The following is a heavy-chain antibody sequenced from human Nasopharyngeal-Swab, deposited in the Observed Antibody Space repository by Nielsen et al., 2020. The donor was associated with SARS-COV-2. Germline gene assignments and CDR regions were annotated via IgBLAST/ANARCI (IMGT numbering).Heavy chain of an antibody. J-gene: IGHJ5*02. CDR1: GGSFSASY. D-gene: IGHD2-2*01. Sequence: SATLSLTCAVYGGSFSASYWGWIRQPPGKGLEWIGEINDSGSTNYNPSLKSRVTISVDTSKNEVSLNLRSVTAADTAVYYCARDGRPFSSQNWFDPWGQGTLVTVSS. V-gene: IGHV4-34*01. CDR3: ARDGRPFSSQNWFDP. CDR2: INDSGST.